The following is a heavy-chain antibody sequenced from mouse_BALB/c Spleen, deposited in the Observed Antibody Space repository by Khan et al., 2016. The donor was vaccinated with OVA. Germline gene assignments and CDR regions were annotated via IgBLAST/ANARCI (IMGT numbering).Heavy chain of an antibody. V-gene: IGHV5-6*01. CDR1: GFTFSSYS. Sequence: EVELVESGGDLVKPGGSLKLSCAASGFTFSSYSMSWVRQTPDKRLEWVASISSDGDYTYYPDSVKGRFSISRDNAKNTLYLQMSSLKSEDTAMYCCGSQYTGSLAYWGQGTSVTVSA. J-gene: IGHJ3*01. CDR2: ISSDGDYT. CDR3: GSQYTGSLAY.